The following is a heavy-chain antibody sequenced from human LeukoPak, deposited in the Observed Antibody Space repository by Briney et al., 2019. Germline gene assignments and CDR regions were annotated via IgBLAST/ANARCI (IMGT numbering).Heavy chain of an antibody. J-gene: IGHJ5*02. CDR3: ARALPHRRLMDTTMEQHWFDP. CDR2: INPSGGST. V-gene: IGHV1-46*01. Sequence: ASVKVFCKASGHTFTSYYMHWVRQAPGQGLEWMGIINPSGGSTSYAQKFQGRVTMTRDMSTSTVYMELSSLRSEDTAVYYCARALPHRRLMDTTMEQHWFDPWGQGTLVTVSS. CDR1: GHTFTSYY. D-gene: IGHD5-18*01.